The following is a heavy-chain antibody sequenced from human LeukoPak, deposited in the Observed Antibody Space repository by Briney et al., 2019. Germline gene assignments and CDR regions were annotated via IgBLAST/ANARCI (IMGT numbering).Heavy chain of an antibody. CDR2: IYTSGST. Sequence: SETLSLTCTISGGSIGSYYWSWIRQPAGKGLEWIGRIYTSGSTNYNPSLKSRVTMSVGTSKNQFSLKLSSVTAADTAVYYCARDSQEAGLDWFYYYYGMDVWGQGTTVTVSS. V-gene: IGHV4-4*07. CDR1: GGSIGSYY. J-gene: IGHJ6*02. CDR3: ARDSQEAGLDWFYYYYGMDV. D-gene: IGHD2-21*01.